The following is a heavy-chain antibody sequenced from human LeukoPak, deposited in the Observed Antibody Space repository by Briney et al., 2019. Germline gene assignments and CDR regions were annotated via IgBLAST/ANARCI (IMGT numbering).Heavy chain of an antibody. D-gene: IGHD3-22*01. CDR1: GFTFSSYS. V-gene: IGHV3-21*04. CDR2: ISSSSSYI. CDR3: ARVYYDSSGYYQPFDY. J-gene: IGHJ4*02. Sequence: PGGSLRLSCAASGFTFSSYSMNWVRQAPGKGLEWVSSISSSSSYIYYADSVKGRFTISRGNAKNSLYLQMNSLRAEDTALYHCARVYYDSSGYYQPFDYWGQGALVTVSS.